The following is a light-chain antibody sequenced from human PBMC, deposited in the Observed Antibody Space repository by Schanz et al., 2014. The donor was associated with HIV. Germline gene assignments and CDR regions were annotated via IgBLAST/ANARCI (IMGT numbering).Light chain of an antibody. CDR2: DAS. CDR3: QQYNNWHT. Sequence: EIVLTQSPATLSMSPGERATLSCRASQSVGSVLAWYQQKPGQAPRLLIYDASNRATGIPARFSGSGSGTEFTPTISSLQSEDFAIYYCQQYNNWHTFGQGTKLEIK. J-gene: IGKJ2*01. V-gene: IGKV3-15*01. CDR1: QSVGSV.